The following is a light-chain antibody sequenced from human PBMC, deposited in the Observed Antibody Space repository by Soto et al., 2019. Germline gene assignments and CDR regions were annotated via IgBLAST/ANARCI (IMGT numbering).Light chain of an antibody. J-gene: IGKJ1*01. Sequence: EIVLTQSPATLSLSPWERATLSCRASQSVSSYLAWYQQKPGQAPRLLIYDASNRATGIPARFSGSGSGTDFTPTISSLEPEDFAVYYCQQRSNWPPTFGQGTKVDI. V-gene: IGKV3-11*01. CDR1: QSVSSY. CDR2: DAS. CDR3: QQRSNWPPT.